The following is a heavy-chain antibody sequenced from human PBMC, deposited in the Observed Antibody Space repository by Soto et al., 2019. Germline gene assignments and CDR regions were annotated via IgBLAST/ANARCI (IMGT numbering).Heavy chain of an antibody. CDR1: GYTFTGYY. CDR2: IIPIFGTA. Sequence: SCKASGYTFTGYYMHWVRQAPGQGLEWMGGIIPIFGTANYAQKFQGRVTITADESTSTAYMELSSLRSEDTAVYYCARGGTYYYDSSGPNWFDPWGQGTLVTVSS. J-gene: IGHJ5*02. D-gene: IGHD3-22*01. V-gene: IGHV1-69*01. CDR3: ARGGTYYYDSSGPNWFDP.